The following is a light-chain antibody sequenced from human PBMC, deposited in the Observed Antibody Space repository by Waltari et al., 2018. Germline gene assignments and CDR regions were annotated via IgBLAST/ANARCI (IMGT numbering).Light chain of an antibody. CDR2: GAS. CDR1: QTVSSS. V-gene: IGKV3-15*01. J-gene: IGKJ4*01. Sequence: EIVLTQSPATLSVSPGERATLSCRASQTVSSSLAWYQQRPGQATRLLIYGASSRATGIPDRFSGSGSGTDFTLTISSLEPEDFAVYYCQQHSNWPLTFGGGTKVEIK. CDR3: QQHSNWPLT.